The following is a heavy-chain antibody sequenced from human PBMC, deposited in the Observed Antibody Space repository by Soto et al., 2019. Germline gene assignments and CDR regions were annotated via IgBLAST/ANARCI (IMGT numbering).Heavy chain of an antibody. CDR3: AREVNVPVVAGAFDI. D-gene: IGHD2-2*01. Sequence: QVQLEESGPGLVKPLQTLSLTCTVSGGSISSDNYFWSWIRQLPGKGLEWIGYIYYKGSAYYNTSIQSRTTISVDTCRNQSSLMLTSVTAADTAVYYCAREVNVPVVAGAFDIWGQGTMVSVSS. J-gene: IGHJ3*02. CDR2: IYYKGSA. V-gene: IGHV4-31*03. CDR1: GGSISSDNYF.